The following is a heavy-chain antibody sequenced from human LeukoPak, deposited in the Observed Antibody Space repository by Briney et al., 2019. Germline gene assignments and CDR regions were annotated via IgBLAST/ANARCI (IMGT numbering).Heavy chain of an antibody. CDR3: VRGSFGPDI. J-gene: IGHJ3*02. V-gene: IGHV3-74*01. CDR1: GFAFSGHW. CDR2: VNNDGGDT. Sequence: PGGSLSLSCAASGFAFSGHWMHWVRQAPGKGLVWVSRVNNDGGDTIYADSVKGRFSISRDNAKNTLYLQMNSLRDEDTAVYYCVRGSFGPDIWGGGTMVTVSS. D-gene: IGHD3/OR15-3a*01.